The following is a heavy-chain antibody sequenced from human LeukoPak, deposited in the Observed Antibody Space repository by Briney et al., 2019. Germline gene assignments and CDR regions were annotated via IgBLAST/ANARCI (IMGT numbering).Heavy chain of an antibody. J-gene: IGHJ5*02. V-gene: IGHV3-23*01. Sequence: GGSLRLSCTVSGFTVSINSMSWVRQAPGKGLEWVSAISTSGGSTYYADSVKGRFTISRDNSKNTFYLQMNSLRAEDTAVYYCAKKVRYSFSSSWFDPWGQGTLVTVSS. CDR2: ISTSGGST. D-gene: IGHD6-6*01. CDR1: GFTVSINS. CDR3: AKKVRYSFSSSWFDP.